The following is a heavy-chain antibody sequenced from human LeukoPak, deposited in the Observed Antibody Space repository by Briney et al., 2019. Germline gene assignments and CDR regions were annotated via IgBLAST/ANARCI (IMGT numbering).Heavy chain of an antibody. CDR3: AKDGSYYYGSGSYYDY. J-gene: IGHJ4*02. CDR2: ISGSGGST. CDR1: GFTFSSYA. Sequence: GGSLRLSCAASGFTFSSYAMSWVRQAPGKGLEWVSAISGSGGSTYYADSVKGRFTISRDNSKNTLYLQMNSLRAEDTAVYYCAKDGSYYYGSGSYYDYWGQGTLITVSS. D-gene: IGHD3-10*01. V-gene: IGHV3-23*01.